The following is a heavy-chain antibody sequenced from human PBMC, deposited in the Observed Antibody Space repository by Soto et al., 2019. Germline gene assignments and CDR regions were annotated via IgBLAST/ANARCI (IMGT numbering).Heavy chain of an antibody. D-gene: IGHD3-3*01. CDR3: ARMWVWSGYYYFDY. V-gene: IGHV2-26*01. CDR2: IFSNDEK. J-gene: IGHJ4*02. CDR1: GFSLSNARMG. Sequence: QVTLKESGPVLVKPTEPLTLTCTVSGFSLSNARMGVSWIRQPPGKALEWLAHIFSNDEKSYSTSLKSRLTISKDTSKSQVVLTMTNMDPVDTATYYCARMWVWSGYYYFDYWGQGTLVTVSS.